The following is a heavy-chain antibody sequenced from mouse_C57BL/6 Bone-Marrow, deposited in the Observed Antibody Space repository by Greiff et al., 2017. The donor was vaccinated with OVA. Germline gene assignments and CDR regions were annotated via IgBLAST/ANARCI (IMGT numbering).Heavy chain of an antibody. CDR2: INYDGSST. CDR1: GFTFSDYY. J-gene: IGHJ3*01. Sequence: EVKVVESEGGLVQPGSSMKLSCTASGFTFSDYYMAWVRQVPEKGLEWVANINYDGSSTYYLDSLKSRFIISRDNAKNILYLQMSSLKSEDTATYYCAREGGGFAYWGQGTLVTVSA. CDR3: AREGGGFAY. V-gene: IGHV5-16*01.